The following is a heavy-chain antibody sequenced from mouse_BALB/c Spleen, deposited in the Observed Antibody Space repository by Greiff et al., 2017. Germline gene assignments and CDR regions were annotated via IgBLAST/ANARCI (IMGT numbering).Heavy chain of an antibody. J-gene: IGHJ2*01. Sequence: EVKLMESGGGLVQPGGSLKLSCAASGFTFSSYTMSWVRQTPEKRLEWVAYISNGGGSTYYPDTVKGRFTISRDNAKNTLYLQMSSLKSEDTAMYYCARHRYYGSSYSFDYWGQGTTLTVSS. CDR3: ARHRYYGSSYSFDY. CDR1: GFTFSSYT. D-gene: IGHD1-1*01. V-gene: IGHV5-12-2*01. CDR2: ISNGGGST.